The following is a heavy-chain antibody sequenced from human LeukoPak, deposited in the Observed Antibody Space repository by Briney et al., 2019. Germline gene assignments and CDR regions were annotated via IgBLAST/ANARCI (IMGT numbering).Heavy chain of an antibody. J-gene: IGHJ4*02. Sequence: SETLSLTCTVSGGSISSGDYYWSWIRQPPGKGLEWIGYIYYSGSTYYNPSLKSRVTISVDTSKNQFSLKLSSVTAADTAVYYCARETSEYYFDYWGQGTLVTVSS. CDR3: ARETSEYYFDY. V-gene: IGHV4-30-4*01. CDR1: GGSISSGDYY. CDR2: IYYSGST.